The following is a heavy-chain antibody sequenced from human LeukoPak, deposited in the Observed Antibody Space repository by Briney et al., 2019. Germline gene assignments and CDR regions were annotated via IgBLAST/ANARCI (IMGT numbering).Heavy chain of an antibody. Sequence: ASVKVSCKVSGYTLTELSMHWVRQAPGKGLEWMGGFDPGDGETIYAQKFQGRVTMTEDTSTDTAYMELSSLRSEDTAVYYCATDRRYSYAFDIWGQGTMVTVSS. CDR2: FDPGDGET. V-gene: IGHV1-24*01. D-gene: IGHD5-18*01. CDR1: GYTLTELS. CDR3: ATDRRYSYAFDI. J-gene: IGHJ3*02.